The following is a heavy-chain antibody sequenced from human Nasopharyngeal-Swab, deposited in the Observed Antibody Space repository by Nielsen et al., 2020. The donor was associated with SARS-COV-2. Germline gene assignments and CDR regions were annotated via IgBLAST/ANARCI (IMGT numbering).Heavy chain of an antibody. CDR3: AKVGAITIFGVVNYYYYMDV. Sequence: GGSLRLSCAASGFTFSSYGMHWVRQAPGKGLEWVAVISYDGSNKYYADFVKGRFTISRDNSKNTLYLQMNSLRAEDTAVYYCAKVGAITIFGVVNYYYYMDVWGKGTTVTVSS. CDR1: GFTFSSYG. D-gene: IGHD3-3*01. J-gene: IGHJ6*03. V-gene: IGHV3-30*18. CDR2: ISYDGSNK.